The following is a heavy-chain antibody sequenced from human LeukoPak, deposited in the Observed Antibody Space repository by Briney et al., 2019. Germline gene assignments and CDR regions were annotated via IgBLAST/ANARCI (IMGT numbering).Heavy chain of an antibody. V-gene: IGHV4-30-4*08. D-gene: IGHD6-6*01. Sequence: KPSETLSLTCTVSGGSISSGGYYWSWIRQPPGKGLEWIGYIYYSGSTYYNPSLKSRVTISVDTPKNQFSLKLSSVTAADTAVYYCARSRLVWGSSIREPDYWGQGTLVTVSS. CDR3: ARSRLVWGSSIREPDY. CDR1: GGSISSGGYY. J-gene: IGHJ4*02. CDR2: IYYSGST.